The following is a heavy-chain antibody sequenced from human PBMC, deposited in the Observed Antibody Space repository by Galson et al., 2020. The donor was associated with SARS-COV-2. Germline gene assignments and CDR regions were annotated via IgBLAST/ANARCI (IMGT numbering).Heavy chain of an antibody. CDR3: ARHGRGELLFPFDY. V-gene: IGHV4-39*01. CDR2: TYDSGST. CDR1: GGSISSIIYF. J-gene: IGHJ4*02. D-gene: IGHD1-26*01. Sequence: SETLSLTCTVSGGSISSIIYFWGWIRQPPGKGLQWIGTTYDSGSTYYDPSLKSRLTISVDTSKNQFSLKLSSVTAADTAVYYCARHGRGELLFPFDYWGQGILVTVSS.